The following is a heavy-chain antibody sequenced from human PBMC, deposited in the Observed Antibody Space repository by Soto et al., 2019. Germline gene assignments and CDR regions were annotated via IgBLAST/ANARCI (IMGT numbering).Heavy chain of an antibody. D-gene: IGHD5-12*01. CDR3: ARGGGYDYLDY. V-gene: IGHV4-34*01. Sequence: PSETLSLTCAVYGGSFSGYYWSWIRQPPGKGLEWIGEINHSGSTNYNPSLKSRVTISVDTSKNQFSLKLSSVTAADTAVYYCARGGGYDYLDYWGQGTLVTVSS. CDR1: GGSFSGYY. CDR2: INHSGST. J-gene: IGHJ4*02.